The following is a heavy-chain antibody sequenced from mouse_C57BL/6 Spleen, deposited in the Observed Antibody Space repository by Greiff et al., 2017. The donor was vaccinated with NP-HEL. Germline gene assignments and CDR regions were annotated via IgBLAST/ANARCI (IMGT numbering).Heavy chain of an antibody. V-gene: IGHV1-54*01. CDR2: INPGSGGT. CDR1: GYAFTNYL. CDR3: ARGMVRAMDY. J-gene: IGHJ4*01. D-gene: IGHD2-2*01. Sequence: QVQLQQSGAELVRPGTSVKVSCKASGYAFTNYLIEWVKQRPGQGLEWIGVINPGSGGTNYNEKFKGKATLTADKSSSTAYMQLSSLTSEDSAVYFCARGMVRAMDYWGQGTSVTVSS.